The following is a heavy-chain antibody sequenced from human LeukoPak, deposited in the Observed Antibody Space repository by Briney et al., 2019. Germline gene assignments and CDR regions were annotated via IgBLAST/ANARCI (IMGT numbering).Heavy chain of an antibody. CDR3: ANDDASYGMDV. CDR1: GFTFSSYG. CDR2: ISYDGSNK. J-gene: IGHJ6*02. Sequence: PGGSLRLSCAASGFTFSSYGMHWVRQAPGNGLEWVAVISYDGSNKYYADSVKGRFTISRDNSKNTLYLQMNSLRAEDTAVYYCANDDASYGMDVWGQGTTVTVSS. V-gene: IGHV3-30*18.